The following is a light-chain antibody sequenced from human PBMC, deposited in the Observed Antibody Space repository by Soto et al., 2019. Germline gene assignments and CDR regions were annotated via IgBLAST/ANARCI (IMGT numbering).Light chain of an antibody. V-gene: IGKV3-11*01. J-gene: IGKJ1*01. CDR2: DAI. CDR3: QQRSNWPWT. Sequence: EIVLTQSPATLSLSPGERATLSCRASQSVSSYLAWYQQKPGQAPSLLIYDAINRAAGIPARFSGSGSGTDFTLTISSLEPEDFAVYYCQQRSNWPWTFGQGTKVEIK. CDR1: QSVSSY.